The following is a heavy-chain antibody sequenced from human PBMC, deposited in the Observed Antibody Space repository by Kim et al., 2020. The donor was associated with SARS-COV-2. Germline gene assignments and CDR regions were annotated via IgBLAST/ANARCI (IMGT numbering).Heavy chain of an antibody. CDR3: AKIGWGGDV. Sequence: SGTPHYRPSLKSRVNILLHTSKNQFSLRLTSVTATDTAVYYCAKIGWGGDVWGQGTTVTVSS. D-gene: IGHD3-10*01. CDR2: SGTP. J-gene: IGHJ6*02. V-gene: IGHV4-4*09.